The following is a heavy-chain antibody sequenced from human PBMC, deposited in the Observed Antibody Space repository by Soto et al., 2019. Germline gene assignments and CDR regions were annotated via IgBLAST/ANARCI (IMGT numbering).Heavy chain of an antibody. CDR2: INPSGGST. Sequence: ASVKVSCKASGYTFTSYYMHWVRQAPGQGLEWMGIINPSGGSTSYAQKFQGRVTMTRDTSTSTVYMELSSLRSEDTAVYYCARGHYDILTGYQWLNYWGQGTLVTVSS. J-gene: IGHJ4*02. V-gene: IGHV1-46*01. D-gene: IGHD3-9*01. CDR3: ARGHYDILTGYQWLNY. CDR1: GYTFTSYY.